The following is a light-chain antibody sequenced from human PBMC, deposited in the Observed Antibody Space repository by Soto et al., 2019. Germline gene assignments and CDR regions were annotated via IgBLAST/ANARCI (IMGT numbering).Light chain of an antibody. CDR2: GNS. Sequence: QSVLTQLPSVSGAPGQRVTISCTGSSSNIGAGYDVHWYQQLPGTAPKLLIYGNSHRPSGVPDRFSGSKSGTSASLAITGLQAEDEADYYCQSYDSSLSGSVFGGGTKVTVL. V-gene: IGLV1-40*01. J-gene: IGLJ3*02. CDR1: SSNIGAGYD. CDR3: QSYDSSLSGSV.